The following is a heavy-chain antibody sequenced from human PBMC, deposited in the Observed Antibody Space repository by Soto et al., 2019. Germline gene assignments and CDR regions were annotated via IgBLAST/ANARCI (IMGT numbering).Heavy chain of an antibody. CDR1: GGTFSSYA. D-gene: IGHD2-15*01. V-gene: IGHV1-69*12. J-gene: IGHJ4*02. CDR3: ARGGDIVVVVAALDY. CDR2: IIPIFGTA. Sequence: QVQLVQSGAEVKKPGSSVKVSCKASGGTFSSYAISWVRQAPGQGLEWIGGIIPIFGTANYAQKFQGRVTITADESTSTAYRELSSLSSEDTAVYYCARGGDIVVVVAALDYWGQGTLVTVSS.